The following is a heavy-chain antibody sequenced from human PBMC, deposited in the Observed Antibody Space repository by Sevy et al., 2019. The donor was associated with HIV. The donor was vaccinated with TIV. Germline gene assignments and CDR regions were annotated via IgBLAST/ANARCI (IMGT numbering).Heavy chain of an antibody. D-gene: IGHD2-15*01. CDR1: GYSFTAYY. CDR2: INPNSDGT. Sequence: ASVKVSCKASGYSFTAYYIHWVRQAPGQGLEWMGWINPNSDGTNYAQKFQGRVTMTSDASINTASMELTRLRSDDTAVYYCTRDRMIFGSSPPDSWGQGTLVTVSS. V-gene: IGHV1-2*02. CDR3: TRDRMIFGSSPPDS. J-gene: IGHJ4*02.